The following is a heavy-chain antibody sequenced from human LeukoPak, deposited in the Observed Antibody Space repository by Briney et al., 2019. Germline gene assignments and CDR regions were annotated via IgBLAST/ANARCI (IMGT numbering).Heavy chain of an antibody. CDR3: AKDRGSSPDAFDI. CDR1: GFTFSSYG. CDR2: IRYDGSNK. V-gene: IGHV3-30*02. D-gene: IGHD1-26*01. Sequence: GGSLRLSCAASGFTFSSYGMHWVRQAPGKGLEWVAFIRYDGSNKYYADSVKGRFTISRDNSKNTLYLQMNSLRAEDTAVYYCAKDRGSSPDAFDIWGQGTMVTVSS. J-gene: IGHJ3*02.